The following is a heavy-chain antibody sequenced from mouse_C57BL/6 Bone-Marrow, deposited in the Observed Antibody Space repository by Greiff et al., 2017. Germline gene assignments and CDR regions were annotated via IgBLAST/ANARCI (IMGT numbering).Heavy chain of an antibody. V-gene: IGHV1-39*01. CDR3: ARESDGSSDWYFDV. CDR1: GYSFSDYN. Sequence: VQLKQSGPVLVKPVASVKISCKASGYSFSDYNMNWVKQSNGKSLEWIGVINPNYGTTSYNQKFKGKATLPVDQSSSTAYMQLNSVTDEESAVDYGARESDGSSDWYFDVWGKGTTVTVSS. CDR2: INPNYGTT. J-gene: IGHJ1*03. D-gene: IGHD1-1*01.